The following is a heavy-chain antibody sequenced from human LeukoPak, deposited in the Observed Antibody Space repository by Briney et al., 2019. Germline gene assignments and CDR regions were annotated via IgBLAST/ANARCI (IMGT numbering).Heavy chain of an antibody. V-gene: IGHV1-46*01. CDR2: INPSGGST. D-gene: IGHD1-26*01. CDR3: ASRPGDSGSYPRGAFDI. J-gene: IGHJ3*02. Sequence: GASVKVSCKASGYTFTSYYMHWVRQAPGQGLEWMGIINPSGGSTSYAQKFQGRVTMTRDTSTSTVYMELSSLRSEDTAVYYCASRPGDSGSYPRGAFDIWGQGTMVTVSS. CDR1: GYTFTSYY.